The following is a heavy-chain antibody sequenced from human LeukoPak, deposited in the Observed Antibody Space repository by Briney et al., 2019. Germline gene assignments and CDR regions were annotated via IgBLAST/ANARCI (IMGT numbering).Heavy chain of an antibody. Sequence: SGGSLRLSCAASGFTFGSYGMSWVRQAPGKGLEWVSFITPNADRTSYADSVEGRFTISRDNPRNTLYMQMNSLRAEDTALYYCAIMHGYYDGSGYWVQWGQGTLVTVSS. CDR1: GFTFGSYG. V-gene: IGHV3-23*01. CDR2: ITPNADRT. CDR3: AIMHGYYDGSGYWVQ. D-gene: IGHD3-22*01. J-gene: IGHJ1*01.